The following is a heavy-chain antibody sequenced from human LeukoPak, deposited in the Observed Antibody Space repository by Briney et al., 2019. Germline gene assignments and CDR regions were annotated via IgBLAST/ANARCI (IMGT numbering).Heavy chain of an antibody. V-gene: IGHV1-18*01. D-gene: IGHD6-19*01. CDR1: GYTFTSYG. CDR3: ARDYSSGKGRGLFQH. CDR2: ISAYNGNT. J-gene: IGHJ1*01. Sequence: GASVKVSCKASGYTFTSYGISWVRQAAGQGLEWMGWISAYNGNTNYAQKLQGRVTMTTDTSTSTAYMELRSLRSDDTAVYYCARDYSSGKGRGLFQHWGQGTLVTVSS.